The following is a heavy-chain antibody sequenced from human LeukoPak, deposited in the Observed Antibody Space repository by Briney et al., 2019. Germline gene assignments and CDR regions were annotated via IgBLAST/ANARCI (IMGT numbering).Heavy chain of an antibody. D-gene: IGHD3-3*01. Sequence: SETLSLTCAVYGGSFSGYYWSWIRQPPGKGLEWIGEINHSGSTNYNPSLKSRVTISVDTSKNQFSLKLSSVTAAYTAVYYCARGAPYYDFWSGYLNWFDPWGQGTLVTVSS. CDR1: GGSFSGYY. CDR3: ARGAPYYDFWSGYLNWFDP. V-gene: IGHV4-34*01. J-gene: IGHJ5*02. CDR2: INHSGST.